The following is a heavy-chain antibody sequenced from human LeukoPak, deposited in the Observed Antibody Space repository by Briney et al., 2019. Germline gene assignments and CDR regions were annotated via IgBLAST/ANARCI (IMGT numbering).Heavy chain of an antibody. CDR1: GFTFSSYS. CDR2: ISSSSGTI. CDR3: ARERFGDFDY. J-gene: IGHJ4*02. V-gene: IGHV3-48*02. D-gene: IGHD3-10*01. Sequence: KPGGSLRLSCAASGFTFSSYSMNWVRQAPGKGLEWVSYISSSSGTIYYADSVKGRLTISRDNAKNSLYLQMNSLRDDDTAVYYCARERFGDFDYGGQGTLVTASS.